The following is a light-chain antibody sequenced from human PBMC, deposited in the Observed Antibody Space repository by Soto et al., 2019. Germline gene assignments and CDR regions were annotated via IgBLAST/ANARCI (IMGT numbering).Light chain of an antibody. V-gene: IGLV2-14*03. CDR1: SSDVGNYNY. J-gene: IGLJ2*01. Sequence: QSALTQPASVSGSPGQSITISCTGTSSDVGNYNYISWYQQHPGKAPKLMIVDVSNRPSGVSDRFSGSKSGNTASLTISGLQADDEADYYCSSYSTSSTVVFGGGTKLTVL. CDR2: DVS. CDR3: SSYSTSSTVV.